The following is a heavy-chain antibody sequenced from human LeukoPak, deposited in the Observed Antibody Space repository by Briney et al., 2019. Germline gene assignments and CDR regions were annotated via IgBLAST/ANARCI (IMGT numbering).Heavy chain of an antibody. CDR2: ISGTSRSTYI. V-gene: IGHV3-21*01. CDR3: ARPSINDYGDFGY. D-gene: IGHD4-17*01. J-gene: IGHJ4*02. CDR1: GFTFSTYN. Sequence: GGSLRLSCAASGFTFSTYNMRWVRQAPGKGLEWVSSISGTSRSTYIYYADSVKGRFTISRDNAENSLYLQMNSLRAEDTAVYYCARPSINDYGDFGYWGQGTLVTVSS.